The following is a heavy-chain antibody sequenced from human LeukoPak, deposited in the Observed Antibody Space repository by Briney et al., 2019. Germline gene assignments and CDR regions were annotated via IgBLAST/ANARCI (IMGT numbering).Heavy chain of an antibody. V-gene: IGHV4-59*01. D-gene: IGHD4-17*01. J-gene: IGHJ3*02. Sequence: PSETLSLTCTVSGGSISSYYWSWIRQPPGKGLEWIGYIYYSGSTNYNPSLKSRVTISVDTSKNQFSLKLSSVTAADTAVYYCAGYDYGDSEGAFDIWGQGTMVTVSS. CDR1: GGSISSYY. CDR3: AGYDYGDSEGAFDI. CDR2: IYYSGST.